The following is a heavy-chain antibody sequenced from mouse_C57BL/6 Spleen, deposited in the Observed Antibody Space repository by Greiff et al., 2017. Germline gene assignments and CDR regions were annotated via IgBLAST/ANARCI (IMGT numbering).Heavy chain of an antibody. J-gene: IGHJ1*03. CDR2: ISYSGST. D-gene: IGHD2-4*01. V-gene: IGHV3-1*01. CDR1: GYSITSGYD. Sequence: EVKLVESGPGMVKPSQSLSLTCTVTGYSITSGYDWHWIRHFPGNKLEWMGYISYSGSTNYNPSLKSRISITHDTSKNHFFLKLNSVTTEDTATYYCARDMITTRYFDVWGTGTTVTVSS. CDR3: ARDMITTRYFDV.